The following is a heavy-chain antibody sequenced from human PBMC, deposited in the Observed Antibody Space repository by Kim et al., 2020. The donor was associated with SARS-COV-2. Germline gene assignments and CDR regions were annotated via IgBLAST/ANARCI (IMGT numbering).Heavy chain of an antibody. J-gene: IGHJ4*02. D-gene: IGHD1-26*01. V-gene: IGHV4-31*03. CDR1: GGSISSGGYY. CDR2: IYYSGST. Sequence: SETLSLTCTVSGGSISSGGYYWSWIRQHPGKGLEWIGYIYYSGSTYYNPSLKSRVTISVDTSKNQFSLKLSSVTAADTAVYYCARDHRSGSTDWGQGTLVTVSS. CDR3: ARDHRSGSTD.